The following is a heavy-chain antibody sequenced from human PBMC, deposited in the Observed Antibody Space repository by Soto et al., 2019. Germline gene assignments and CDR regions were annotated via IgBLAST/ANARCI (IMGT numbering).Heavy chain of an antibody. V-gene: IGHV3-30*18. CDR1: GFTFSNFA. D-gene: IGHD4-17*01. CDR3: AKDRYSDHLSDGMDV. J-gene: IGHJ6*02. Sequence: QVQLVESGGGVVQPGGSLRLSCAASGFTFSNFAMHWVRQAPGKGLEWVTVISYDGNNRYYTDSVKGRFTISRDNSQNTLYLQMNSLRAEDTAVYYCAKDRYSDHLSDGMDVWGQGTTVTVSS. CDR2: ISYDGNNR.